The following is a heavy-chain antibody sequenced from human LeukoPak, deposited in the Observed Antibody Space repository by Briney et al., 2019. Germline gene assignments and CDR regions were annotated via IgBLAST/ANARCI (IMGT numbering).Heavy chain of an antibody. CDR2: IYSGGST. CDR1: GFTVSSTY. D-gene: IGHD5-24*01. Sequence: GGSLRLSCAASGFTVSSTYMSWVRQAPGKGLEWLSVIYSGGSTYYADSVEGRFTISRDNSKNTLFLQINSLRAEDTAVYYCAREGKSRDGYRIHNVFDIWGQGTMVTVSS. CDR3: AREGKSRDGYRIHNVFDI. V-gene: IGHV3-66*01. J-gene: IGHJ3*02.